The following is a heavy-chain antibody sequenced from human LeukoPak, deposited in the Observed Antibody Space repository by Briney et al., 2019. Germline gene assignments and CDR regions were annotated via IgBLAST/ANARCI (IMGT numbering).Heavy chain of an antibody. CDR2: IYPGDSDT. CDR3: ARLWDYYYDSSGYFDI. V-gene: IGHV5-51*01. J-gene: IGHJ3*02. D-gene: IGHD3-22*01. CDR1: GYSFTSYW. Sequence: GESLKISCKGSGYSFTSYWIGWVRQMPGKGLEWMGIIYPGDSDTRYSPSFQGQVTISADKSISTAYLQWSSLKASDTAMYYCARLWDYYYDSSGYFDIWGQGTMVTVS.